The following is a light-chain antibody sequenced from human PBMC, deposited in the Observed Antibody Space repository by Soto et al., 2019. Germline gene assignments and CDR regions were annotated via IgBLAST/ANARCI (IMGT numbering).Light chain of an antibody. CDR2: AAS. CDR1: QGXXXD. V-gene: IGKV1-6*01. Sequence: AIQMTQSPSSLSASVGDRVTITCRASQGXXXDLGWYQQKPGKAPKLLIYAASSLQSGVPSRFSGXGSGTXFTLTXSXXXXXXXAXXXXXXXXNYPRTFGQGTKVEIK. J-gene: IGKJ1*01. CDR3: XXXXNYPRT.